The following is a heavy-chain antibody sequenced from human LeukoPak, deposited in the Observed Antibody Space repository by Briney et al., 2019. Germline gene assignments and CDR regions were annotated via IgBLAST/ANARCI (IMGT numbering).Heavy chain of an antibody. CDR2: ISGSGGST. V-gene: IGHV3-23*01. CDR1: GFTFSSYA. J-gene: IGHJ4*02. D-gene: IGHD3-10*01. CDR3: TTDKTGIDY. Sequence: GGSLRLSCAASGFTFSSYAMSWVRQAPGKGLEWVSAISGSGGSTYYADSVKGRFTISRDNSKNTLYLQMNSLKTEDTAVYYCTTDKTGIDYWGQGTLVTVSS.